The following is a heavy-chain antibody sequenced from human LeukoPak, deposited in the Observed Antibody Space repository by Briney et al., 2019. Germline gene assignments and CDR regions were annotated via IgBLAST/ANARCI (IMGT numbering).Heavy chain of an antibody. CDR3: ARDLRPTYYYDSSGRGFDP. CDR2: ISSSGSTI. V-gene: IGHV3-48*03. CDR1: GFTFSSYG. D-gene: IGHD3-22*01. J-gene: IGHJ5*02. Sequence: GGSLRLSCAASGFTFSSYGMNWVRQAPRKGLEWVSYISSSGSTIYYADSVKGRFTISRDNAKNSLYLQMNSLRAEDTAVYYCARDLRPTYYYDSSGRGFDPWGQGTLVTVSS.